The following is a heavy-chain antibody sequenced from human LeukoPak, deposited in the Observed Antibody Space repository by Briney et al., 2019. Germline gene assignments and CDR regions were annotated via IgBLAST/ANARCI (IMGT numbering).Heavy chain of an antibody. CDR1: GFTFSSYA. D-gene: IGHD6-13*01. CDR2: ISYDGSNK. J-gene: IGHJ6*02. Sequence: PGRSLRLSCAASGFTFSSYAMHWVRQAPGKGLEWVAVISYDGSNKYYADSVKGRFTISRDNSENTLYLQMNSLRAEDTAVYYCARQTGYSTLNGMDVWGQGTTVTVSS. CDR3: ARQTGYSTLNGMDV. V-gene: IGHV3-30-3*01.